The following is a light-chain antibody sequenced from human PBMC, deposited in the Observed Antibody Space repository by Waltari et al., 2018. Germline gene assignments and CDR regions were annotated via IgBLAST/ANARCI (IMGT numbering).Light chain of an antibody. J-gene: IGKJ3*01. CDR2: GAS. CDR3: QQSDNWPPLFT. V-gene: IGKV3-15*01. Sequence: ETVMTQSPATLSVSPGERVTFSCRASQSVGNKLAWYQQKPGQAPRLLIYGASTRPTGIPARVSGSGCGTEFTLTISSLQSEDFAVYYCQQSDNWPPLFTFGPGTKVDIK. CDR1: QSVGNK.